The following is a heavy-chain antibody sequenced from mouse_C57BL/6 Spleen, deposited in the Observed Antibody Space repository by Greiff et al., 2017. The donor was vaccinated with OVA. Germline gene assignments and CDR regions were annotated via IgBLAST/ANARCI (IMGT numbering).Heavy chain of an antibody. D-gene: IGHD2-14*01. CDR3: ANRGAMDY. Sequence: EVQLVESGGGLVKPGGSLKLSYAASGFTFSDYGMHWVRQAPEKGLEWVAYISSGSSTIYYADTVKGRFTISRDNAKNTLFLQMTSLRSEDTAMYYCANRGAMDYWGQGTSVTVSS. V-gene: IGHV5-17*01. CDR1: GFTFSDYG. CDR2: ISSGSSTI. J-gene: IGHJ4*01.